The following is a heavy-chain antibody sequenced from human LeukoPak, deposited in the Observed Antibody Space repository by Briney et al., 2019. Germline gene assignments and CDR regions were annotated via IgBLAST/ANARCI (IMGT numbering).Heavy chain of an antibody. Sequence: GGSLRLSCAASGFTFSSYGMHWVRQAPGKGLEWVAFIRYDGSNKYYADSVKGRFTISRDNSKNTLYLQMNSLRAEDTAVYYCAKKGAPLDSSSWYDWFDPWGQGTLVTVSS. CDR3: AKKGAPLDSSSWYDWFDP. V-gene: IGHV3-30*02. CDR2: IRYDGSNK. J-gene: IGHJ5*02. CDR1: GFTFSSYG. D-gene: IGHD6-13*01.